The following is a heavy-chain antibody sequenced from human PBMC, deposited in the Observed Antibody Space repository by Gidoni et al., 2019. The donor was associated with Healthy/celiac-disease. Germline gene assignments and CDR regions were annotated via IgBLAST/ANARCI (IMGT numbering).Heavy chain of an antibody. J-gene: IGHJ3*02. D-gene: IGHD5-18*01. CDR1: GFTVSSNY. CDR3: ARAPEAMAYAFDI. Sequence: EVQLVESGGGLIQPGGSLRLSCAASGFTVSSNYMSWVRQAPGKGLEWVSVIYSGGSTYYADSVKGRFTISRDNSKNTLYLQMNSLRAEDTAVYYCARAPEAMAYAFDIWGQGTMVTVSS. CDR2: IYSGGST. V-gene: IGHV3-53*01.